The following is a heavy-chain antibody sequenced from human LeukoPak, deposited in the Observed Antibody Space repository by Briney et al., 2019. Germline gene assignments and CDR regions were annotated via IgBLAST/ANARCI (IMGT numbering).Heavy chain of an antibody. Sequence: PSETLSLTCTVSGGSISSYYWSWIRQPPGKGLEWIGYIYYSGSTNYNPSLKSRVTMSVDTSKNQFSLKLCSVTAADTAVYYCARDKDYFDSGGAFDIWGQGTMVTVSS. CDR1: GGSISSYY. CDR3: ARDKDYFDSGGAFDI. V-gene: IGHV4-59*01. D-gene: IGHD3-22*01. CDR2: IYYSGST. J-gene: IGHJ3*02.